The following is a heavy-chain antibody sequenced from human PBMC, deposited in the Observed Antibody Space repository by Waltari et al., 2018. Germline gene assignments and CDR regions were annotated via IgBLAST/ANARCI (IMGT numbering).Heavy chain of an antibody. Sequence: SWVRKYPDRGLGWLGQIRYSGRSNYSPSFASRVRISLDTSNYQFSLKVTSATAADTAMYYCARDRGRGSYLDTWGPGILVTVSP. CDR2: IRYSGRS. V-gene: IGHV4-4*02. J-gene: IGHJ5*02. CDR3: ARDRGRGSYLDT. D-gene: IGHD1-26*01.